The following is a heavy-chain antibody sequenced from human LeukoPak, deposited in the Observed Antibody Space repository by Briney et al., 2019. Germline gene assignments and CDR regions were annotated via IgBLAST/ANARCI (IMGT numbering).Heavy chain of an antibody. J-gene: IGHJ4*02. V-gene: IGHV3-66*01. CDR3: AREDRLRGFDY. D-gene: IGHD5-12*01. CDR2: IYSGGST. Sequence: GGSLRLSCVASGFTVSSNYMSWVRQAPGKGLEWVSVIYSGGSTYYADSVKGRFTISRDNSKNTLHLQMNSLRAEDTAVYYCAREDRLRGFDYWGQGTLVTVSS. CDR1: GFTVSSNY.